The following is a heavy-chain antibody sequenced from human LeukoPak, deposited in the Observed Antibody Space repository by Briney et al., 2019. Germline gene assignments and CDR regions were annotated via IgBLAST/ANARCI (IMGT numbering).Heavy chain of an antibody. V-gene: IGHV3-33*01. Sequence: GRSLRLSCAASGFTFSSYGMHWVGQAPGKGLEWVAVIWYDGSNKYYADSVKGRFTISRDNSKNTLYLQMNSLRAEDTAVYYCARDRGSSWSPLDYWGQGTLVTVSS. D-gene: IGHD6-13*01. CDR3: ARDRGSSWSPLDY. CDR2: IWYDGSNK. J-gene: IGHJ4*02. CDR1: GFTFSSYG.